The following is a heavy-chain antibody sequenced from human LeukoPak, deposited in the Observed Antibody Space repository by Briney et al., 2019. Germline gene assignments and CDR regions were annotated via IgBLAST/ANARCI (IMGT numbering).Heavy chain of an antibody. CDR1: GGSFSGYY. J-gene: IGHJ5*02. CDR2: INHSGST. CDR3: ARGGGDIAARPGWFDP. D-gene: IGHD6-6*01. V-gene: IGHV4-34*01. Sequence: SETLSLTCAVYGGSFSGYYWSWIRQPPGKGLEWIGEINHSGSTNYNPSLKSRVTISVDTSKNQFSLKLSSVTAADTAAYYCARGGGDIAARPGWFDPWGQGTLVTVSS.